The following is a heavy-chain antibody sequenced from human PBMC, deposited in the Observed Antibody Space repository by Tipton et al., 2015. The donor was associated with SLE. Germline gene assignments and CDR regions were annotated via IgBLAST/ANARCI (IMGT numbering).Heavy chain of an antibody. J-gene: IGHJ1*01. V-gene: IGHV4-59*08. CDR3: ARRHYYGSGSYMS. Sequence: TLSLTCTVSGYSITSHYWSWIRQSPGRGLEWIGYIYYSGTTNYNPSLKSRVTISRDTSKNQFSLKLSSVTAADTAVYYCARRHYYGSGSYMSWGQGTLVTVSS. CDR1: GYSITSHY. CDR2: IYYSGTT. D-gene: IGHD3-10*01.